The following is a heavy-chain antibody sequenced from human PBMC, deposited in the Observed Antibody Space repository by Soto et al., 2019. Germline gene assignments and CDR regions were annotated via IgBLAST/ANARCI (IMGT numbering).Heavy chain of an antibody. D-gene: IGHD6-19*01. CDR2: IYYSGST. V-gene: IGHV4-59*01. CDR1: GGSISTYY. Sequence: SETLSPTCTVSGGSISTYYWSWIRQPPGKGLEWIGYIYYSGSTSYNPSLKSRVTISVDTSKNQFSLKLRSVTAADTAVYYCASDRSSGWDQGYGMDVWGQGTTVTVSS. CDR3: ASDRSSGWDQGYGMDV. J-gene: IGHJ6*02.